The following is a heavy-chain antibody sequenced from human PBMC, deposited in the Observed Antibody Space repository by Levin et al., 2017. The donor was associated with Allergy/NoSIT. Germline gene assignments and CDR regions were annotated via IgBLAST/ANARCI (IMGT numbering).Heavy chain of an antibody. Sequence: SETLSLTCTVSGGSISSYYWSWIRQPPGKGLEWIGYIYYSGSTNYNPSLKSRVTISVDTSKNQFSLKLSSVTAADTAVYYCARGRRSAVAGLDYWGQGTLVTVSS. CDR3: ARGRRSAVAGLDY. D-gene: IGHD6-19*01. CDR2: IYYSGST. J-gene: IGHJ4*02. CDR1: GGSISSYY. V-gene: IGHV4-59*01.